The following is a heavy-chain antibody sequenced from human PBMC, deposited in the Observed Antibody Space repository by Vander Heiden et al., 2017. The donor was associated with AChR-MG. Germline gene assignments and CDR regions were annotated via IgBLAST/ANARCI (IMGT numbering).Heavy chain of an antibody. CDR3: ASSSSGSYANLGYYFDY. J-gene: IGHJ4*02. V-gene: IGHV4-31*03. CDR2: IYYSGST. Sequence: QVHLPESGPGRVTPSQTLSLTCSVSVGPISSGGYYWGWIRQHPGKGLEWIGYIYYSGSTYYNPSLKSRVTISVDTSKNQFSLKLSSVTAADTAVYYCASSSSGSYANLGYYFDYWGQGTLVTVSS. CDR1: VGPISSGGYY. D-gene: IGHD3-22*01.